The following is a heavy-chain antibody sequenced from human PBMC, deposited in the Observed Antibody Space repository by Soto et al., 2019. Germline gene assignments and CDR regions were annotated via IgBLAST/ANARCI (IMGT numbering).Heavy chain of an antibody. D-gene: IGHD2-15*01. CDR2: ISGSGGSP. Sequence: GGSLRLSCAASGFTFSSYTMAWVRQAPGKGLEWVSSISGSGGSPNYADSVQGRFTISRDNYKNTVYLEMNSLRAEDTAVYYCARDGIGGTTFRGYLDYWGQGNLVTVSS. V-gene: IGHV3-23*01. CDR1: GFTFSSYT. CDR3: ARDGIGGTTFRGYLDY. J-gene: IGHJ4*02.